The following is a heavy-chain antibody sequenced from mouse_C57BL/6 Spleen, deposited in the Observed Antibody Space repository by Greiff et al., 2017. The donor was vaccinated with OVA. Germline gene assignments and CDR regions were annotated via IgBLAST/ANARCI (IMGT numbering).Heavy chain of an antibody. J-gene: IGHJ3*01. Sequence: QVQLQQPGAELVRPGSSVKLSCKASGYTFTSYWMHWVKQRPIQGLEWIGNIDPSDSETHYNQKFKDKATLTVDKSSSTAYMQLSSLTSEDSAVYYCARVYYDYDGPFAYWGQVTLVTVSA. V-gene: IGHV1-52*01. CDR3: ARVYYDYDGPFAY. CDR2: IDPSDSET. CDR1: GYTFTSYW. D-gene: IGHD2-4*01.